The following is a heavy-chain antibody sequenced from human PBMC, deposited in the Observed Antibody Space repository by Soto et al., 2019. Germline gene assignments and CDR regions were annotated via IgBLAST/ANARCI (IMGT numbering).Heavy chain of an antibody. Sequence: PGGSLRLSCAASGFTFSSYAMHWVRQAPGKGLEWVAVISYDETNEHYVDSVKGRFTISGDNSKSILYLQMNRLRPEDTAVYKCAKDLRTTISDYGMDVWGQGTTVTVSS. CDR3: AKDLRTTISDYGMDV. J-gene: IGHJ6*02. CDR1: GFTFSSYA. CDR2: ISYDETNE. V-gene: IGHV3-30*18.